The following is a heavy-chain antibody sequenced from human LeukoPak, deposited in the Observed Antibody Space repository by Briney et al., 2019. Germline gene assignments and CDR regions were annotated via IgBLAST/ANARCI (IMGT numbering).Heavy chain of an antibody. V-gene: IGHV4-34*01. J-gene: IGHJ4*02. CDR1: GGSFSYYY. CDR2: ITQSGST. CDR3: ARGGFYCGDDCYVDN. D-gene: IGHD2-21*02. Sequence: SETVSLTCAIYGGSFSYYYWSWIRQPPEKGLEWIGEITQSGSTNYNQSLKSRVTISVDTSKNQFSLKLTSVTAADTAVYYCARGGFYCGDDCYVDNWGQGTLVTVCS.